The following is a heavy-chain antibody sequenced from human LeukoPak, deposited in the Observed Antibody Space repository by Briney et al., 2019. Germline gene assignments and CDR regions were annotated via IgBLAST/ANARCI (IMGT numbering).Heavy chain of an antibody. D-gene: IGHD3-10*01. V-gene: IGHV4-39*07. CDR2: IYYSGAT. CDR3: ARVDRFGELLLFDY. CDR1: GGSSSSSSYY. J-gene: IGHJ4*02. Sequence: SETLSLTCTVSGGSSSSSSYYWGWIRQPPGKGLEWIGSIYYSGATYHNPSLKSRVTISVDTSKNQFSLKLSSVTAADTAVYYCARVDRFGELLLFDYWGQGTLVTVSS.